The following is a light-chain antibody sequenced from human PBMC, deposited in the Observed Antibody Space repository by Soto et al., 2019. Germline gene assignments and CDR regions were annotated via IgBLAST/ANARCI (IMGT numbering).Light chain of an antibody. J-gene: IGKJ1*01. CDR3: QQYNNWPPL. CDR2: GAS. V-gene: IGKV3-15*01. CDR1: QSVSSN. Sequence: EIVMTQSPATLSVSPGERATLSCRASQSVSSNLAWYQQKPGQAPRLLIYGASTRATGIPARFSGSGSGTEFTLTISSLQSEDFAVYYFQQYNNWPPLFGQGTKVDIK.